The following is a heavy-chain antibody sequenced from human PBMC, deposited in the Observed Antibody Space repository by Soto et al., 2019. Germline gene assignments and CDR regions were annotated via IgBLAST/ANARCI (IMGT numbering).Heavy chain of an antibody. CDR1: GYTFTGYY. D-gene: IGHD3-3*01. J-gene: IGHJ4*02. CDR2: INPSGGST. CDR3: ARDATARDYDLDY. Sequence: ASVKVSCKASGYTFTGYYMHWVRQAPGQGLEWMGIINPSGGSTSYVQKFQGRVTMTRDTSTSTVYMELSSLRSEDTAVYYCARDATARDYDLDYWGQGTLVTVSS. V-gene: IGHV1-46*03.